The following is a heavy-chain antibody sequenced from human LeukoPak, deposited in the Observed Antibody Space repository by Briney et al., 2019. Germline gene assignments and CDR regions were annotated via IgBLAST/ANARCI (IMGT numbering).Heavy chain of an antibody. CDR3: ARGSWFDP. V-gene: IGHV3-30*04. CDR1: GFTFSSYA. Sequence: GRSLRLSCAASGFTFSSYAMHWVRQAPGKGLEWVAVISYDGSNKYYADSVKGRFTISRDNSKNTLYLQMNSLRAEDTAVYYCARGSWFDPWGQGTLVTVSS. J-gene: IGHJ5*02. CDR2: ISYDGSNK.